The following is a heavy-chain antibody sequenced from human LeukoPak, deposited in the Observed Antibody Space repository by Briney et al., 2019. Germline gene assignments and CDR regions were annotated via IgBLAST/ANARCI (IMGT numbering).Heavy chain of an antibody. V-gene: IGHV3-23*01. D-gene: IGHD2-15*01. J-gene: IGHJ4*02. CDR1: GFTFSSYA. CDR3: ARDPRGYCSGGSCVESFDY. Sequence: GGSLRLSCAASGFTFSSYAMSWVRQAPGKGLEWVSAISGSGGSTYYADSVKGRFTISRDNSKNTLYLQMNSLRAEDTAVYYCARDPRGYCSGGSCVESFDYWGQGTLVTVSS. CDR2: ISGSGGST.